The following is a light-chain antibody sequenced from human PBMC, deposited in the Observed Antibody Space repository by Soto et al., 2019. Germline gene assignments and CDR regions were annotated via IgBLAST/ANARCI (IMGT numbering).Light chain of an antibody. V-gene: IGKV3-20*01. Sequence: EIVLTQSPGTLSLSPGERATLSCRSSHSVSSNYLAWYQQKPGQAPRLLLYDVSSRATGIPDRFSGSGSGTDFTLTISRLEAVDFAVYYCPQYGISPTFGQGTKVEIK. CDR1: HSVSSNY. CDR3: PQYGISPT. CDR2: DVS. J-gene: IGKJ1*01.